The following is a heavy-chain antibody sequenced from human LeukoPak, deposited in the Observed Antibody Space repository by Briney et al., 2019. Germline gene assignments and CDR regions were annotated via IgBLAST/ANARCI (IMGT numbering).Heavy chain of an antibody. V-gene: IGHV4-38-2*01. Sequence: SETLSLTCAVSGYSISSGFYWCWIRQPPRKGLEWIGKIHHSGGTYYNPSLKSRVTISVDTSKNQFSLKLTSVTAADTAVYYCARLDGYQLLLNYWGQGTLVTVSS. J-gene: IGHJ4*02. D-gene: IGHD2-2*01. CDR3: ARLDGYQLLLNY. CDR2: IHHSGGT. CDR1: GYSISSGFY.